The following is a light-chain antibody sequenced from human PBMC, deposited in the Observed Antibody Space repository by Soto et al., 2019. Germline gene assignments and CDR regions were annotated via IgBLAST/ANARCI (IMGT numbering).Light chain of an antibody. CDR2: AAS. Sequence: DIQMTQSPSAMSSSGGDRFTITCRASQGIDNYLAWFQQKPGKVPQRLIYAASTLQSGVPSRFSGSGSGTEFTLTISSLQPDDFATYYCQQYNSYSRTFGQGTKVDI. CDR3: QQYNSYSRT. V-gene: IGKV1-17*03. J-gene: IGKJ1*01. CDR1: QGIDNY.